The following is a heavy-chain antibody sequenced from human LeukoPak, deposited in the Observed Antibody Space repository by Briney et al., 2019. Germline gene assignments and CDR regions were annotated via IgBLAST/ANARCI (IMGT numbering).Heavy chain of an antibody. D-gene: IGHD3-22*01. CDR1: GGSISSGSYC. CDR2: IYTSGST. Sequence: SQTLSLTXTVSGGSISSGSYCWSWIWQSAGKGLEWIGRIYTSGSTNYNPSLKSRVTMSVDTSKNQFSLKLSSVTAADTAVYYCARGLLDYYDSSGYYHTEYTPFDYWGQGTLVTVSS. V-gene: IGHV4-61*02. J-gene: IGHJ4*02. CDR3: ARGLLDYYDSSGYYHTEYTPFDY.